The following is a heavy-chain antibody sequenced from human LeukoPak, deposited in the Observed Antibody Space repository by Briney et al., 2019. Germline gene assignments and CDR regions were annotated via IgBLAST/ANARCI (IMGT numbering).Heavy chain of an antibody. CDR2: INQDGTDK. CDR3: VTYSTGLYKGLEF. V-gene: IGHV3-7*03. CDR1: GFTFTTYW. Sequence: GGSLRLSCAASGFTFTTYWMSWIRQAPGEGLEWVANINQDGTDKYYVDSVKGRFTFSRDNAQNSLYLQMSSLRVEDTAVYYCVTYSTGLYKGLEFWGQGTQVTDSS. D-gene: IGHD2-8*02. J-gene: IGHJ4*02.